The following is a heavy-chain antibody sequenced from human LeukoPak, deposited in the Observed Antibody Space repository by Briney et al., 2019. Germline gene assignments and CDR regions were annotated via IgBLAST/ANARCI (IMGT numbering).Heavy chain of an antibody. CDR3: ARAGTYCSGTTCRTNFDF. Sequence: GGSLRLSCAASGSTFSSYWMSWVRQAPGKGLEWVASINQDGSGKYYVDSVKGRFTVSRDNAENSLFLQMNSQRVEDSAVYYCARAGTYCSGTTCRTNFDFWGQGTLVTVSS. V-gene: IGHV3-7*04. J-gene: IGHJ4*02. D-gene: IGHD2-2*01. CDR1: GSTFSSYW. CDR2: INQDGSGK.